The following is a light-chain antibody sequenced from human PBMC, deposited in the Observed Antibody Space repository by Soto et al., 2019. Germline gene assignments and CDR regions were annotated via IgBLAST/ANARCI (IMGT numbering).Light chain of an antibody. CDR3: TSYVGNDIWV. CDR1: SSDVGAYKY. Sequence: HSALTQPPTASGSPGQSVTISCTGTSSDVGAYKYVSWYQQYPGKAPKLMIYEVTKRPSGVPDRFSGSKSGNTASLTVSGLQAEDEADYYCTSYVGNDIWVFGGGTKVTVL. V-gene: IGLV2-8*01. J-gene: IGLJ3*02. CDR2: EVT.